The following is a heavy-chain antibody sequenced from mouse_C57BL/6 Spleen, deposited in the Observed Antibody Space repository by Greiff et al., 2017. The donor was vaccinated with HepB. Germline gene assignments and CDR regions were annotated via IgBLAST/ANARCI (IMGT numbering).Heavy chain of an antibody. D-gene: IGHD2-10*01. CDR1: GYTFTDYE. Sequence: VQLQHSGAELVRPGASVTLSCKASGYTFTDYEMHWVKQTPVHGLEWIGAIDPETGGTAYNQKFKGKAILTADKSSSTAYMELRSLTSEDSAVYYCTRTPFYGRGRYAMDYWGQGTSVTVSS. CDR2: IDPETGGT. J-gene: IGHJ4*01. CDR3: TRTPFYGRGRYAMDY. V-gene: IGHV1-15*01.